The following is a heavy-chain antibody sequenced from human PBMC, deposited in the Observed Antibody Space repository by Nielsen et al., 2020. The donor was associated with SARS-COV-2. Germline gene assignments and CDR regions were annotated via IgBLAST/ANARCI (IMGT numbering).Heavy chain of an antibody. CDR3: SRLSVGTYFDN. CDR2: IVYHGGDT. CDR1: GFDFSRHS. D-gene: IGHD7-27*01. J-gene: IGHJ4*02. Sequence: GESLKISCTGSGFDFSRHSMAWVRQAPGKGLEWLALIVYHGGDTYYADSVKGRFTISRDNSRNTLYLQMDSLTAEDTAFYYCSRLSVGTYFDNWGPGTLVTVSS. V-gene: IGHV3-30*04.